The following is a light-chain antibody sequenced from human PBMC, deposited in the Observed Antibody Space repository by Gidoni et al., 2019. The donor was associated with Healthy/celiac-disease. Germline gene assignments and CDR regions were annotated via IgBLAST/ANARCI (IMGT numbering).Light chain of an antibody. V-gene: IGKV1-5*03. CDR1: QSISSW. CDR3: QQYNSYSWT. CDR2: KAS. J-gene: IGKJ1*01. Sequence: DIQMTHSPSTLSASVGEGVTITCRASQSISSWLAWYQQKPGKAPKLLIYKASSIESGVPSRFSGSGSGTEFTLTISSLQPDDFATYYCQQYNSYSWTFGQGTKVEIK.